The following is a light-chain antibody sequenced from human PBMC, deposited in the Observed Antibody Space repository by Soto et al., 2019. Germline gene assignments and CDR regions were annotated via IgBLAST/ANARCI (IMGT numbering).Light chain of an antibody. Sequence: EIVLTQPPGTLSLSPGERATLSCRASQSVGFTFITWYQQIPGQAPRLLIYAASSRASGIPDRFSGSGSGTDFTLTISRLEPEDFAVYYCHQYGNSPPTFGGGTKVEIK. CDR1: QSVGFTF. CDR3: HQYGNSPPT. V-gene: IGKV3-20*01. J-gene: IGKJ4*01. CDR2: AAS.